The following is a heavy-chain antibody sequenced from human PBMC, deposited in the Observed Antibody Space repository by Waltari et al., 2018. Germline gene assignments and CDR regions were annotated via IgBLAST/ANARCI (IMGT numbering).Heavy chain of an antibody. Sequence: QVQLVQSGAEVKKPGASVKVSCKVSGYTLTELSLHWVRQAPGKGLEWMGGFDPEDGETIYAQKFQGRVTMTEDTSTDTAYMELSSLRSEDTAVYDCATSPQDTMVQGVIADYWGQGTLVTVSS. J-gene: IGHJ4*02. V-gene: IGHV1-24*01. D-gene: IGHD3-10*01. CDR3: ATSPQDTMVQGVIADY. CDR2: FDPEDGET. CDR1: GYTLTELS.